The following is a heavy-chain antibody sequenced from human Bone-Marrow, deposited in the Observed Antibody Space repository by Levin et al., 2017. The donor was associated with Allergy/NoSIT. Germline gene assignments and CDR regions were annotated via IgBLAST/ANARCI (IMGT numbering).Heavy chain of an antibody. CDR1: GFTFSSYA. J-gene: IGHJ4*02. Sequence: PGGSLRLSCAASGFTFSSYAMSWVRQAPGKGLEWVSAISGSGGSTYYADSVKGRFTISRDNSKNTLYLQMNSLRAEDTAVYYCAKSKLWTGTTGHFDYWGQGTLVTVSS. D-gene: IGHD1-7*01. V-gene: IGHV3-23*01. CDR3: AKSKLWTGTTGHFDY. CDR2: ISGSGGST.